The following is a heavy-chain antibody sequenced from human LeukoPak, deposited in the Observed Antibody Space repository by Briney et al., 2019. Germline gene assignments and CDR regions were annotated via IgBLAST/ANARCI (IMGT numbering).Heavy chain of an antibody. V-gene: IGHV4-59*08. Sequence: SETLSLTCTVSGGSISSYYWSWIRQPPGKGLKWIGYIYYSGSTTYNPSLKSRVTISVDTSKNQFSLKLSSVTAADTAVYYCARHIDVRSHASYYYYGMDVWGQGTTVTVSS. J-gene: IGHJ6*02. CDR1: GGSISSYY. D-gene: IGHD2-15*01. CDR2: IYYSGST. CDR3: ARHIDVRSHASYYYYGMDV.